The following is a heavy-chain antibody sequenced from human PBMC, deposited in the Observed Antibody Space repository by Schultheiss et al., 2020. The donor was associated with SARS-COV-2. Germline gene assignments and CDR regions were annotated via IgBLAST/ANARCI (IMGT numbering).Heavy chain of an antibody. Sequence: SQTLSLTCTVSGGSISSYYWSWIRQPPGKGLEWIGSIYYSGSTYYNPSLKSRVTISVDTSKNQFSLKLSSVTAADTAVYYCARHGELYYDFWSGYYDYWGQGTLVTVSS. CDR3: ARHGELYYDFWSGYYDY. CDR1: GGSISSYY. CDR2: IYYSGST. J-gene: IGHJ4*02. D-gene: IGHD3-3*01. V-gene: IGHV4-59*05.